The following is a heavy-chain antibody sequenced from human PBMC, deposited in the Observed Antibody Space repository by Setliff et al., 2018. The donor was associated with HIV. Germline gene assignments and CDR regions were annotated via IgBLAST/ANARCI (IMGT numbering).Heavy chain of an antibody. CDR2: IHTSGST. D-gene: IGHD5-18*01. CDR3: ARHNTGYSYGYDYYYYYMDV. CDR1: SDSISSGSYY. Sequence: SETLSLTCSVSSDSISSGSYYWSWIRLPAGKGLEWIGKIHTSGSTNYTPSLKSRLTIPGDTSKRQFSLKLSSVTAADTAVYYCARHNTGYSYGYDYYYYYMDVWGKGTTVTVSS. V-gene: IGHV4-61*09. J-gene: IGHJ6*03.